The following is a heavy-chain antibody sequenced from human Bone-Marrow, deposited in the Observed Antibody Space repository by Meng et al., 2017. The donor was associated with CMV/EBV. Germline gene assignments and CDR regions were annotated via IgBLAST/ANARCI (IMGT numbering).Heavy chain of an antibody. CDR3: ARMESGPRDYYYYGMDV. Sequence: SETLSLTCTVSGYSISSGYYWGWIRQSPGKGLEWIGSMYHSGNTYYNPSLRSRVTISVDTSKNQFSLKLSSVTAADTAVYYCARMESGPRDYYYYGMDVWGQGTTVTVSS. CDR1: GYSISSGYY. CDR2: MYHSGNT. V-gene: IGHV4-38-2*02. D-gene: IGHD3-3*01. J-gene: IGHJ6*02.